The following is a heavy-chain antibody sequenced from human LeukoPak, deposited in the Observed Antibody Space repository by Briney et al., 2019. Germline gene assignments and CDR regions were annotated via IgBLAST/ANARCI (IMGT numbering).Heavy chain of an antibody. CDR1: GYSFIGYY. CDR2: INPNSGGT. V-gene: IGHV1-2*02. CDR3: ARHSSSLNWFDP. J-gene: IGHJ5*02. Sequence: VKVSCKASGYSFIGYYMHWVRQAPGQGLEWMGWINPNSGGTNYAQKFQGRVTMTRDTSINTAYMELSSLRCEDTAVYYCARHSSSLNWFDPWGQGTLVTVSS. D-gene: IGHD6-13*01.